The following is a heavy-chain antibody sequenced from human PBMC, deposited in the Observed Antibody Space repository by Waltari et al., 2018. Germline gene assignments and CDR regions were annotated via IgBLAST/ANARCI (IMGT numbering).Heavy chain of an antibody. J-gene: IGHJ3*01. CDR1: GDNVSRNGAA. CDR2: TYYRAKWSN. V-gene: IGHV6-1*01. Sequence: QVQLQQSGPGLVGPSQTLSLPCAISGDNVSRNGAAWNWIRQSPSRGLEWLGRTYYRAKWSNDYATSVKSRMTINPDTSKNQFSLQLNSVTPEDTAVYFCARGRDSAFDVWGQGTTITVSS. CDR3: ARGRDSAFDV.